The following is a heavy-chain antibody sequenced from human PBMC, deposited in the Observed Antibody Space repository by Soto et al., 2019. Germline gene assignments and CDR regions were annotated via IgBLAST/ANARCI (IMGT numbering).Heavy chain of an antibody. V-gene: IGHV4-31*03. Sequence: QVQLQESGPGLVKPSQTLSLTCTVSGGSISSGGYYWSWIRQHPGKGLEWIGYIYYSGSTYYNPSLKSRVTIAVDTAKNQFSLKLSSVTAADTAVYYCARGRIQLRLLGEGRVAFDIWGQGTMVTVSS. CDR2: IYYSGST. J-gene: IGHJ3*02. D-gene: IGHD5-18*01. CDR1: GGSISSGGYY. CDR3: ARGRIQLRLLGEGRVAFDI.